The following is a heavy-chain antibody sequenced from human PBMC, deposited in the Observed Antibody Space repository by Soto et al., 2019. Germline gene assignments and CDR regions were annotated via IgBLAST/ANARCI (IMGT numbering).Heavy chain of an antibody. CDR2: IYYSGST. J-gene: IGHJ4*02. Sequence: QVQLQESGPGLVKPSQTLSLTCTVSGGSISSGGYYWSWIRQHPGKGLEWIGYIYYSGSTYYNPSLKSLVTISVDTSKNQSSLKLSSVTAAATAVYYCASRGEYYYDSSGYFDYWGQGTLFTVSS. V-gene: IGHV4-31*01. CDR1: GGSISSGGYY. CDR3: ASRGEYYYDSSGYFDY. D-gene: IGHD3-22*01.